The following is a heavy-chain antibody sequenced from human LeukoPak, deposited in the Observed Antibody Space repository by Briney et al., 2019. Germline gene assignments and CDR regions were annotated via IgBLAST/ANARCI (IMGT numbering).Heavy chain of an antibody. J-gene: IGHJ3*02. CDR2: IKKDGSEK. D-gene: IGHD2/OR15-2a*01. CDR3: ARGREEYDGGLEAFDI. CDR1: GFTFSSNW. Sequence: GGSLRLSCAASGFTFSSNWMSWVGQAPRKGLDWVANIKKDGSEKYYGDSVKGRFTISRDNAKNSLYLQMNSLRAEDTAVYYCARGREEYDGGLEAFDIWGQGTMVTVSS. V-gene: IGHV3-7*01.